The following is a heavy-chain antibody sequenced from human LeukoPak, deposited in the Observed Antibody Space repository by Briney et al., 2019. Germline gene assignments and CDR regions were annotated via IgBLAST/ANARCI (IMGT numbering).Heavy chain of an antibody. V-gene: IGHV4-38-2*02. CDR3: ARVYCSGGSCYLAYFDY. D-gene: IGHD2-15*01. CDR2: IYHSGST. Sequence: SETLSLTCTVSGYSISSGYYWGWVRQPPGKGLEWIGGIYHSGSTYYNPSLKSRVTISVDTSKNQFSLKLSSVTAADTAVYYCARVYCSGGSCYLAYFDYWGQGTLVTVSS. CDR1: GYSISSGYY. J-gene: IGHJ4*02.